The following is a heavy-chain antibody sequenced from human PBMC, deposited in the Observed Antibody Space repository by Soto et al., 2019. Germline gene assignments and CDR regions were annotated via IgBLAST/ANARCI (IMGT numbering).Heavy chain of an antibody. Sequence: SVKVSCKASGGTFSSYAISWVRQAPGQGLEWMGGIIPIFGTANYAQKFQGRVTITADESTSTAYMELSSLRSEDTAVYYCARSRGIAAASIAFDIWGQGTMVTVSS. V-gene: IGHV1-69*13. CDR3: ARSRGIAAASIAFDI. D-gene: IGHD6-13*01. CDR1: GGTFSSYA. J-gene: IGHJ3*02. CDR2: IIPIFGTA.